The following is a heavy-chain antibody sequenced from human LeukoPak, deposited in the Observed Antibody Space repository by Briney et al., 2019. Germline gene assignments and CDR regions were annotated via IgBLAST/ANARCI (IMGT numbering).Heavy chain of an antibody. CDR1: GGSITSYH. CDR3: ARDWRGGAAAIDY. CDR2: IYYNGST. V-gene: IGHV4-59*01. J-gene: IGHJ4*02. D-gene: IGHD6-13*01. Sequence: SETLSLTCTVSGGSITSYHWTWIRQTPGKGLEWIGFIYYNGSTNYNPSLKSRVTISVDTSKNQFSLKLSSVTTADTAVYYCARDWRGGAAAIDYWGQGTLVTVSS.